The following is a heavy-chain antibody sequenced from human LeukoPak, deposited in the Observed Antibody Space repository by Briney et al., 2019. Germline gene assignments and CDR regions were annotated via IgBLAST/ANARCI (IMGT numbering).Heavy chain of an antibody. CDR3: SRGGPVAGTHKYFQH. D-gene: IGHD6-19*01. CDR2: ISAYNGNT. V-gene: IGHV1-18*01. CDR1: GYTFTSYG. Sequence: ASVKVSCKASGYTFTSYGISWVRQAPGQGLEWMGWISAYNGNTNYAQKLQGRVTMTTDTSTSTAYMGLSSLRSEDTAVYYCSRGGPVAGTHKYFQHWGQGTLVTVSS. J-gene: IGHJ1*01.